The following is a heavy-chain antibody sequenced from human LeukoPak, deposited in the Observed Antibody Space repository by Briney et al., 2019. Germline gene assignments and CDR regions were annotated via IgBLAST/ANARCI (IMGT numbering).Heavy chain of an antibody. Sequence: PSEALSLTCTVSGGSISSSSYSWGWIRQPPGKGLEWIGSIYYSGSTYYNPSLKSPVTVSVYTSKNQFSLKLTSVTAADTAVYYCARYSFGFAYFDYWGQGTLVTVSS. J-gene: IGHJ4*02. CDR2: IYYSGST. CDR3: ARYSFGFAYFDY. V-gene: IGHV4-39*01. D-gene: IGHD5-18*01. CDR1: GGSISSSSYS.